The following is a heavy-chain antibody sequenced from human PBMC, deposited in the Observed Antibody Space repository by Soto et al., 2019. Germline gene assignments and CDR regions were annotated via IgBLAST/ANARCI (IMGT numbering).Heavy chain of an antibody. D-gene: IGHD3-22*01. CDR3: AKSDIVVRTHYYFDY. J-gene: IGHJ4*02. CDR1: GFTFSSYS. Sequence: GGSLRLSCAASGFTFSSYSMSWVRQAPWKGLESLSAISGSGGSTYYADSVKGRFTISRDNSKNTLYLQMNSLRAEDTAVYYCAKSDIVVRTHYYFDYWGQRTLVTVSS. V-gene: IGHV3-23*01. CDR2: ISGSGGST.